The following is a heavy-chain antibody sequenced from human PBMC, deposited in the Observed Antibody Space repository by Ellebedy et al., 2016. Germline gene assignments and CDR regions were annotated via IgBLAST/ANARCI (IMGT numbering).Heavy chain of an antibody. CDR3: IDSGSQPGVDY. CDR2: IRSKANSYAT. CDR1: GFTFSGSA. D-gene: IGHD1-26*01. J-gene: IGHJ4*02. Sequence: GGSLRLSCAASGFTFSGSAMHWVRQASGKGLEWVGRIRSKANSYATAYAASVKGRFTISRDDSKNTAYLQMNSLKTEDTAVYYCIDSGSQPGVDYWGQGTLVTVSS. V-gene: IGHV3-73*01.